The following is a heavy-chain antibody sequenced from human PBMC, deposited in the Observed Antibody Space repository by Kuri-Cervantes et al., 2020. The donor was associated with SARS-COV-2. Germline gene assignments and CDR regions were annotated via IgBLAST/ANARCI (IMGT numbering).Heavy chain of an antibody. CDR3: ARFCSSTSCYTY. Sequence: ASVPVSCKASGYTLTSYGISWVRQAPGQGLEWMGWISAYNGNTNYAQKLQGRVTMTTDTSTSTAYIELRRLRSDDTAVYYCARFCSSTSCYTYWGQGTLVTVSS. CDR1: GYTLTSYG. CDR2: ISAYNGNT. D-gene: IGHD2-2*02. J-gene: IGHJ4*02. V-gene: IGHV1-18*01.